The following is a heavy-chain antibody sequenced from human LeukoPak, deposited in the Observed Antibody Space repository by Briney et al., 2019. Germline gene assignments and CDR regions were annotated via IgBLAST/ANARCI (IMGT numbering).Heavy chain of an antibody. CDR3: ARVGFSGYDLLDS. D-gene: IGHD5-12*01. CDR1: GFTFSSYW. V-gene: IGHV3-74*01. J-gene: IGHJ4*02. CDR2: VNSDGSTT. Sequence: GSLRLSFAASGFTFSSYWMHWVRQAPGKGLVWVSRVNSDGSTTNYADSVKGRFTISRDNAKNTLYLQMNSLRPEDTAVYYCARVGFSGYDLLDSWGQGTLVTVSS.